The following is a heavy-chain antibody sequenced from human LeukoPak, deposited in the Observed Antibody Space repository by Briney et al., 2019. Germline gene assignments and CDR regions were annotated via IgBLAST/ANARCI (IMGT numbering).Heavy chain of an antibody. CDR2: INPNNGDT. J-gene: IGHJ4*02. CDR3: ARIKWSAAND. D-gene: IGHD6-13*01. V-gene: IGHV1-2*02. Sequence: ASVKVSCKASGYTFTGYYIHWVRQAPGQGLEWMGGINPNNGDTNFDPKFQGRLTLSRDTSISTAYMELGRLRSDDTAVYYCARIKWSAANDWGQGTLVSVSS. CDR1: GYTFTGYY.